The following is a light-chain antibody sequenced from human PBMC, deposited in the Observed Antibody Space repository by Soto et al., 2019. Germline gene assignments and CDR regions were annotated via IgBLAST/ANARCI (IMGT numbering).Light chain of an antibody. CDR2: DAS. J-gene: IGKJ1*01. CDR1: QSISDS. CDR3: QQYTGYSRT. V-gene: IGKV1-5*01. Sequence: DLQMTQSPCSLSTSIGGGVTSTCRASQSISDSLAWYQQKPGKAPFLLISDASNLERGVPSRFSGSGSGTEFTLTISSMQPDDFATYYCQQYTGYSRTFGQGTKVDMK.